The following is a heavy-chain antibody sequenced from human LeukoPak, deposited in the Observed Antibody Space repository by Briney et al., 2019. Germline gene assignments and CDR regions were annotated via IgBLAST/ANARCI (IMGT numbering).Heavy chain of an antibody. Sequence: SETLSLTCTVSGGSISSYYWSWIRQPPGKGLEWIGYIYYSGNTNYDPSLKSRVTMSLDTSRNQFSLKLSSATAADTAVYYCARRARATAGGDYFDYWGQGTLVTVSS. CDR3: ARRARATAGGDYFDY. CDR1: GGSISSYY. CDR2: IYYSGNT. V-gene: IGHV4-59*08. D-gene: IGHD6-13*01. J-gene: IGHJ4*02.